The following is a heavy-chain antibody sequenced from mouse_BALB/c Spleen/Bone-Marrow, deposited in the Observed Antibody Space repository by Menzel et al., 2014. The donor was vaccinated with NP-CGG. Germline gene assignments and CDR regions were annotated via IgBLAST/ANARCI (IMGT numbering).Heavy chain of an antibody. CDR1: GFSFRSYA. CDR3: ARLLRLRYFDY. Sequence: EVMLVESGGGLVKPGGSLTLSCAASGFSFRSYAMSWVRQTPEKRLEGVATISSGGSYTYYPDSVKGRFTISRDNARNTLYLQMSSLRSEDTALYYCARLLRLRYFDYWGQGTTLTVSS. D-gene: IGHD1-2*01. V-gene: IGHV5-9*02. CDR2: ISSGGSYT. J-gene: IGHJ2*01.